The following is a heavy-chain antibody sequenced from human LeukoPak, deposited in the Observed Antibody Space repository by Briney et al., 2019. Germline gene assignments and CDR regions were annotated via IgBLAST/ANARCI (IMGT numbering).Heavy chain of an antibody. Sequence: SETLSLTCAVSGGSITTYCWNWIRQVPGKGLEWIGHIFDNGATNYNPSLKGRVTISVDTSKNQFSLKLSSVTAADTAVYYCARVAYSSGWYDYWGQGTLVTVSS. V-gene: IGHV4-59*01. CDR1: GGSITTYC. J-gene: IGHJ4*02. CDR3: ARVAYSSGWYDY. CDR2: IFDNGAT. D-gene: IGHD6-19*01.